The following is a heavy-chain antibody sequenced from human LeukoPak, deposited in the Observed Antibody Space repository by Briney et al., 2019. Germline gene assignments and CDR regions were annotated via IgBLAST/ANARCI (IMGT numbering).Heavy chain of an antibody. V-gene: IGHV1-8*03. D-gene: IGHD2-15*01. CDR1: GYTFTIYD. J-gene: IGHJ4*02. CDR3: ARGRCSGGSCYERRLFDY. Sequence: ASVKVSCKASGYTFTIYDINWVRQATGQGLEWMGWMNPNSGNTGYAQKFQGRVTITRNTSISAAYMELSSLRSEDTAVYYCARGRCSGGSCYERRLFDYWGQGTLVTVSS. CDR2: MNPNSGNT.